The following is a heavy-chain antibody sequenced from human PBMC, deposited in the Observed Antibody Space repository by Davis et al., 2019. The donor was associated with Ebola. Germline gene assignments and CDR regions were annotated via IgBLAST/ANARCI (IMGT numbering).Heavy chain of an antibody. CDR2: ISSSSSTI. V-gene: IGHV3-48*02. J-gene: IGHJ6*02. CDR1: GFTSRSYS. CDR3: AREGITMVQGVLYYYGMDV. Sequence: GGSLRLSCAASGFTSRSYSMNWVCQAPGKGLEWVSYISSSSSTIYYADSVKGRFTISRDNAKNSLYLQMNSLRDEDTAVYYCAREGITMVQGVLYYYGMDVWGQGTTVTVSS. D-gene: IGHD3-10*01.